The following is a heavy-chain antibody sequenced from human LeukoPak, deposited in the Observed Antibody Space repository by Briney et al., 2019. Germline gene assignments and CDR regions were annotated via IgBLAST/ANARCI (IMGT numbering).Heavy chain of an antibody. CDR3: ARGGYGSGSYFNNWFDP. Sequence: ASVKVSCKASGYTFTIYYMHWVRQPPGQGLEWMGIINPSGGSTSYAQKFQGRVTMTRDTSTSTVYMELSSLRSEDTAVYYCARGGYGSGSYFNNWFDPWGQGTLVTVSS. D-gene: IGHD3-10*01. V-gene: IGHV1-46*01. CDR2: INPSGGST. J-gene: IGHJ5*02. CDR1: GYTFTIYY.